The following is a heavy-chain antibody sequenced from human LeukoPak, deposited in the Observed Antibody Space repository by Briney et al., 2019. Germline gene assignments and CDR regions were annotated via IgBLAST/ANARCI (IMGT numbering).Heavy chain of an antibody. D-gene: IGHD5-24*01. J-gene: IGHJ4*02. CDR3: AKDGDVEMATMTNPQFFDY. CDR1: GFTVSNNY. Sequence: GGSLRLSCAASGFTVSNNYVSWVRQAPGKGLEWVSVIYSGGSTYYADSVKGRFTISRDNSKNTLYLQMNSLRAEDTAVYYCAKDGDVEMATMTNPQFFDYWGQGTLVTVSS. V-gene: IGHV3-53*01. CDR2: IYSGGST.